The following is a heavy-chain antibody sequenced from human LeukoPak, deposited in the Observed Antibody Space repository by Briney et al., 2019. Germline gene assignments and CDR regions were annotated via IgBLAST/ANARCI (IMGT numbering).Heavy chain of an antibody. V-gene: IGHV4-34*01. J-gene: IGHJ4*02. CDR3: ARGGAYCGGDCLGY. Sequence: SETLSLTCTVSGGSISSYYWSWIRQPPGKGLEWIGEINHSGSTNYNPSLKSRVTISVDTSKNQFSLKLSSVTAADTAVYYCARGGAYCGGDCLGYWGQGTLVTVSS. CDR1: GGSISSYY. CDR2: INHSGST. D-gene: IGHD2-21*01.